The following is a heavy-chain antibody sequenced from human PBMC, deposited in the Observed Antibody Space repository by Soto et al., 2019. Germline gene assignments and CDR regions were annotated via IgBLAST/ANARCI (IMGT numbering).Heavy chain of an antibody. Sequence: EVQLLESGGGLVEPGGSLRLSCAASGFTFRSYAMTWVRQAPGKGLEWVSYTAGGGVSTYYADSVKGRFTSSRDDSKNTLYLQMNSLRAEDTALYYCAKIVGGSSHHDAFDIWGQGTMVTVSS. CDR2: TAGGGVST. CDR1: GFTFRSYA. J-gene: IGHJ3*02. D-gene: IGHD2-2*01. CDR3: AKIVGGSSHHDAFDI. V-gene: IGHV3-23*01.